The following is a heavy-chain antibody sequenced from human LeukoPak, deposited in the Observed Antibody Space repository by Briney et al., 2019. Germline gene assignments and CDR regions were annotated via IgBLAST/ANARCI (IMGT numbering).Heavy chain of an antibody. CDR2: ISWNSGSI. Sequence: GRSLRLSCAASGFTFDDYAMHWVRQAPGKGLEWVSGISWNSGSIGYADSVKGRFTISRDNAKNSLYLQMNSLRAEDTAVYYCARDQGGNQFVGAFDIWGQGTMVTVSS. CDR3: ARDQGGNQFVGAFDI. V-gene: IGHV3-9*01. D-gene: IGHD4-23*01. J-gene: IGHJ3*02. CDR1: GFTFDDYA.